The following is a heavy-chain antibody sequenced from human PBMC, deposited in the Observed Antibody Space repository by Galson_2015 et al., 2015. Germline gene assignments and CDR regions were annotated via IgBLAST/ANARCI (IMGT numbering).Heavy chain of an antibody. J-gene: IGHJ4*02. V-gene: IGHV3-7*03. Sequence: SLRLSCAASGFTFSNYWMSWVRQAPGKGLEWVANIKQDGSEKHYVDSVKGRFTISRDNAKNSLYLQMNSLRAEDTAIYYCASQTWTGYFDYWGQRILVTVSS. CDR1: GFTFSNYW. CDR3: ASQTWTGYFDY. D-gene: IGHD3-10*01. CDR2: IKQDGSEK.